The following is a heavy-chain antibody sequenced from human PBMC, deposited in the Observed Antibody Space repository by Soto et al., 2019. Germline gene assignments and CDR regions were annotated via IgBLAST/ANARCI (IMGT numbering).Heavy chain of an antibody. V-gene: IGHV1-69*13. CDR1: GGTFSSYA. D-gene: IGHD1-1*01. CDR2: IIPIFGIP. Sequence: ASVKVSCKESGGTFSSYAIAWVRQAPGQGLEWMGGIIPIFGIPNYAQKFQGRVAITADESTNTAYMELSSLRSDDTAVYYCAKAAQTRFNWNDLGTWFDPWGQGTLVTVSS. J-gene: IGHJ5*02. CDR3: AKAAQTRFNWNDLGTWFDP.